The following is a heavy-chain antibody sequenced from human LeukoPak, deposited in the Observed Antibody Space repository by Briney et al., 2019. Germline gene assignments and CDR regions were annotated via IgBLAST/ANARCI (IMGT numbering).Heavy chain of an antibody. V-gene: IGHV4-59*01. D-gene: IGHD6-13*01. Sequence: SETLSLTCTGSGGSISSYYWSWIRQPPGKGLEWIGYIYYSGSTNYNPSLKSRVTISVDTSKNQFSLKLSSVTAADTAVYYCARGGYSSSWYYPFDYWGQGTLVTVSS. CDR3: ARGGYSSSWYYPFDY. CDR1: GGSISSYY. CDR2: IYYSGST. J-gene: IGHJ4*02.